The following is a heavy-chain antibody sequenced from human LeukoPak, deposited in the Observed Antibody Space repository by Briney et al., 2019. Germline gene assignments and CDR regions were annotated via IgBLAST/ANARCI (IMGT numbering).Heavy chain of an antibody. CDR2: ISAYNGNT. V-gene: IGHV1-18*01. D-gene: IGHD6-19*01. J-gene: IGHJ4*02. CDR1: GFTFTTYD. Sequence: VASVKVSCKASGFTFTTYDINWVRQAPGQGLEWMGWISAYNGNTNYAQKLQGRVTMTTDTSTSTAYMELRSLRSDDTAVYYCARDVSIAVAAPDYWGQGTLVTVSS. CDR3: ARDVSIAVAAPDY.